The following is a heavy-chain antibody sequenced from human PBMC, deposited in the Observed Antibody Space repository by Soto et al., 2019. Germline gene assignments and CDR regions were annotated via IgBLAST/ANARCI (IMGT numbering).Heavy chain of an antibody. CDR1: GFPSGNYE. V-gene: IGHV3-48*03. Sequence: GGSMRFSCSASGFPSGNYEMNWVRKAPGKGRAWISYISSSGSPIDYAESVKGRFTISRDNAKNSLYLQMNSLRVEDTAVYYCARSWGLYCSSTSCYSPWLDPWGQGTQVTVSS. J-gene: IGHJ5*02. CDR2: ISSSGSPI. D-gene: IGHD2-2*02. CDR3: ARSWGLYCSSTSCYSPWLDP.